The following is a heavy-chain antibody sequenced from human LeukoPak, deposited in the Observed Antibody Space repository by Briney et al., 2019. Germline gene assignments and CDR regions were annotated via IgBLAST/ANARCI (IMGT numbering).Heavy chain of an antibody. CDR2: IYTSGST. Sequence: SETLSLTCTVSGGSISSYYWSWIRQPAGRGLEWIGRIYTSGSTNYNPSLKSRVTMSADTSKNQFSLKLSSVTAADTAVYYCARLTQAGDYYYGMDVWGQGTTVTVSS. CDR3: ARLTQAGDYYYGMDV. J-gene: IGHJ6*02. V-gene: IGHV4-4*07. D-gene: IGHD6-19*01. CDR1: GGSISSYY.